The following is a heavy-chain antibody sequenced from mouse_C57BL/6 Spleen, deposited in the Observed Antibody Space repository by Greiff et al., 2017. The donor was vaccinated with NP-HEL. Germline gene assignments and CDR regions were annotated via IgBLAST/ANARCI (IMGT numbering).Heavy chain of an antibody. J-gene: IGHJ4*01. D-gene: IGHD2-3*01. V-gene: IGHV5-17*01. CDR1: GFTFSDYG. CDR3: ARFYDYEAMDY. CDR2: ISSGSSTI. Sequence: EVNLVESGGGLVKPGGSLKLSCAASGFTFSDYGMHWVRQAPEKGLEWVAYISSGSSTIYYADTVKGRFTISRDNAKNTLFLQMTSLRSEDTAMYYCARFYDYEAMDYWGQGTSVTVSS.